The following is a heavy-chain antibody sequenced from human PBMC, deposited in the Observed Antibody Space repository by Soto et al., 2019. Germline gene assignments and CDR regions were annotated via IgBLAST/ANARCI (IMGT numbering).Heavy chain of an antibody. CDR3: TKGHVVGANTFDY. CDR1: GFTFDDYA. D-gene: IGHD1-26*01. Sequence: EVPLVESGGGLVQPGRSLRLSCAASGFTFDDYAMHWVRQAPGKGLEWVSGISWNSGSIAYADSVKGRFTISRDNAKNCLYLQMNSLRAEDTALYYCTKGHVVGANTFDYWGQGTLVTVSS. J-gene: IGHJ4*02. V-gene: IGHV3-9*01. CDR2: ISWNSGSI.